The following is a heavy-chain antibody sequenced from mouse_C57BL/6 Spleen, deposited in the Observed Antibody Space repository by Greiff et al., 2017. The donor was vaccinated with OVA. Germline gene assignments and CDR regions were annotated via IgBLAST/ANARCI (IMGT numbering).Heavy chain of an antibody. CDR2: IYPSDSET. Sequence: VQLQQPGAELVRPGSSVKLSCKASGYTFTSYWMDWVKQRPGQGLEWIGNIYPSDSETHYNQKFKDKATLTVDKSSSTAYMQLSSLTSEDSAVYYCARSYDTGDYFDYWGQGTTLTVSS. V-gene: IGHV1-61*01. CDR3: ARSYDTGDYFDY. CDR1: GYTFTSYW. J-gene: IGHJ2*01. D-gene: IGHD2-3*01.